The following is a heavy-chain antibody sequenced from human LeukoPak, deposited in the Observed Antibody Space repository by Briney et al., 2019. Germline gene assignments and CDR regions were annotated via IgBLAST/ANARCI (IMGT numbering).Heavy chain of an antibody. V-gene: IGHV4-61*02. CDR1: GGSISSGSYY. J-gene: IGHJ4*02. CDR2: THTSGST. CDR3: ERNFDY. Sequence: PSQTLSLTCTVSGGSISSGSYYWSWIRQTAGKGLEWIGRTHTSGSTNYNPSLKSRVTISVDTSKNQFSLKLSSVTAADTAVYYCERNFDYWGQGTLVTVSS.